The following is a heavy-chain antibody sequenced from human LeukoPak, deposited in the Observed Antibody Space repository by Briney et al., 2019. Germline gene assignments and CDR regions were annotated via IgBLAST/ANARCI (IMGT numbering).Heavy chain of an antibody. D-gene: IGHD3-22*01. V-gene: IGHV4-59*01. CDR1: AGSISNYY. CDR3: ARRRYYDSSGYYYYGMDV. CDR2: IYYGGST. J-gene: IGHJ6*02. Sequence: SETLSLTCTVSAGSISNYYWSWIRQPPGNGLEWIGCIYYGGSTNYNPSLKSRVTISVDTSKNQFSLKLSSVTAADTAVYYCARRRYYDSSGYYYYGMDVWGQGTTVTVSS.